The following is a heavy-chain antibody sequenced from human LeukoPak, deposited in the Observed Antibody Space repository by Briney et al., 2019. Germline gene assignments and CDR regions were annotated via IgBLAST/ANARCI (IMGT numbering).Heavy chain of an antibody. CDR3: AHESVHSVVVPAAPFDY. CDR2: IYWNDDK. CDR1: GFSLSTSGVG. Sequence: SGPTLVNPTQTLTLTGTFSGFSLSTSGVGVGWIRQPPGKALEWLALIYWNDDKRYSPSLKSRLTITKDTSKNQVVLTMTNMDPVDTATYYCAHESVHSVVVPAAPFDYWGQGTLVTVSS. D-gene: IGHD2-2*01. J-gene: IGHJ4*02. V-gene: IGHV2-5*01.